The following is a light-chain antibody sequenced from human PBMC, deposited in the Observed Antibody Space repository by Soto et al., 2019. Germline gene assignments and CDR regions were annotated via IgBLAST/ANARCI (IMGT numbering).Light chain of an antibody. J-gene: IGLJ1*01. CDR2: EVS. V-gene: IGLV2-14*01. CDR1: SSDIGGYKY. CDR3: FSYTSSTAYV. Sequence: SVLSQAAGVSGTTEKTITISCTGTSSDIGGYKYVSWYQLHPGKAPKLMIYEVSNRPSGISDRFSASKSGNTASLTISGLQDDDEADYYSFSYTSSTAYVFGTWTKATVL.